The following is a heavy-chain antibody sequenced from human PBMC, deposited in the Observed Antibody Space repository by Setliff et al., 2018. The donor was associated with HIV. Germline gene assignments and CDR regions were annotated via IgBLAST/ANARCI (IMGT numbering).Heavy chain of an antibody. J-gene: IGHJ6*03. CDR3: AREVGTRYMDV. D-gene: IGHD2-15*01. V-gene: IGHV4-39*02. CDR1: GGSISSSIYH. CDR2: IYYSGST. Sequence: ASETLSLTCTVSGGSISSSIYHWGWIRQPPGKGLEWIGSIYYSGSTYYNPSLKSRVTMSVDTSKNHFSLRLSSVTAADTAVYYCAREVGTRYMDVWGKGTTVTVSS.